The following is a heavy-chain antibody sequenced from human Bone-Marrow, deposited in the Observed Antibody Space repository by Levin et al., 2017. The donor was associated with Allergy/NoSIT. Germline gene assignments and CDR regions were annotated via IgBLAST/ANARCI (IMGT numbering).Heavy chain of an antibody. V-gene: IGHV3-21*01. CDR1: GFTFSDYT. D-gene: IGHD3-3*01. CDR2: ISSSSYYI. Sequence: GGSLRLSCAASGFTFSDYTMYWVRQAPGKGLEWVSSISSSSYYIYYGDSLKGRFTVSRDNANNALYLQMNRLRAEDTAVYYCTRGDFSSTYYSYHWFDPWGQGTLVTVSS. CDR3: TRGDFSSTYYSYHWFDP. J-gene: IGHJ5*02.